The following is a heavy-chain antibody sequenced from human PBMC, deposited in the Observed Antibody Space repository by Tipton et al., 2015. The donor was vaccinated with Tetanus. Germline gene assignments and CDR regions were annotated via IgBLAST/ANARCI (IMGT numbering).Heavy chain of an antibody. CDR1: GDSVSGYY. J-gene: IGHJ4*02. V-gene: IGHV4-59*02. CDR3: VRGRGLGAYSFGFEY. Sequence: TLSLTCTVSGDSVSGYYWSWIRQPPGKGLEWVGYVYYTGDTNYNPSLKSRVTISMDRSENQISLKMTSVTAADTAVYYCVRGRGLGAYSFGFEYWGRGTHVSVSS. D-gene: IGHD5-18*01. CDR2: VYYTGDT.